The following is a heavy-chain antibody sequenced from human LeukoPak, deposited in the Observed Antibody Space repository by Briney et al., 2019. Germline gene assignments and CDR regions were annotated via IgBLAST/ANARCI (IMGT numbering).Heavy chain of an antibody. V-gene: IGHV1-18*01. Sequence: GASVKVSCKASGYTFSSYGISWVRQAPGQGLEWMGWITTCNGNTNYAQKFQDRVTMTTDTSTSTVNMELRSLRSDDTAVYFCARDPWQYSTNTPRGYWGQGTLVTVSS. D-gene: IGHD6-13*01. CDR3: ARDPWQYSTNTPRGY. J-gene: IGHJ4*02. CDR1: GYTFSSYG. CDR2: ITTCNGNT.